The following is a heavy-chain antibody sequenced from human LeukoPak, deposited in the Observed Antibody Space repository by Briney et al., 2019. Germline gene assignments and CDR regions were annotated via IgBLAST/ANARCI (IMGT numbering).Heavy chain of an antibody. CDR1: GFTFSGYA. CDR2: ISYDGTNK. D-gene: IGHD2-21*01. CDR3: ARDDWGFDP. Sequence: GRSLRLSCAASGFTFSGYAMHWVRQAPGKGLEWVTLISYDGTNKDYADSVKGRFTISRDNSKNTLYLQMNSLRPEDTAVYYCARDDWGFDPWGQGTLVTVSS. V-gene: IGHV3-30*14. J-gene: IGHJ5*02.